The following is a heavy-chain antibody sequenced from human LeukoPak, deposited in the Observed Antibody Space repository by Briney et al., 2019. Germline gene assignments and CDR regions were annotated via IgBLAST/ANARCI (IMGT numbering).Heavy chain of an antibody. J-gene: IGHJ5*02. CDR2: ISYDGSNK. V-gene: IGHV3-30-3*01. Sequence: GGSLRLSCAASGFTFSSYAMHWVRQAPSKGREWVAVISYDGSNKYYAYSVKGRFTLSRDNSKNTLYLQMNSLRAEDKAVYYCARDALHYYDSSGYYYHHNWFDPWGQGTLVTVSS. CDR1: GFTFSSYA. D-gene: IGHD3-22*01. CDR3: ARDALHYYDSSGYYYHHNWFDP.